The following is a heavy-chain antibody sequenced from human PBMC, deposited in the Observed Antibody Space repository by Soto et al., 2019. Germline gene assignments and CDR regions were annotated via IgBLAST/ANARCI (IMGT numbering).Heavy chain of an antibody. CDR3: ARRSILWFGELLLWFDP. V-gene: IGHV4-34*01. Sequence: PSETLSLTCAVYGRSFRGYYLSWVRQPPEKGLEWNREINHSGSTNYNPSLKSRVTISVDTSKNQFSLKLSSVTAADTAVYYCARRSILWFGELLLWFDPWGQGTLVTVSS. CDR2: INHSGST. CDR1: GRSFRGYY. J-gene: IGHJ5*02. D-gene: IGHD3-10*01.